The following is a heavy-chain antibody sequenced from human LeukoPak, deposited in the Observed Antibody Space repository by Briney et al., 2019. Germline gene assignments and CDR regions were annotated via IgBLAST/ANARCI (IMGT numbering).Heavy chain of an antibody. V-gene: IGHV3-7*03. CDR3: ARDSTYSSGSRFYDRFDY. D-gene: IGHD2-15*01. Sequence: PGGSLRLSCAASGFSLSAYWMTWVRQAPGKGLEWVANINRDGSQRNHVDSVKGRFTISRDNAKNPLYLQMDSLTAEDTAVYYCARDSTYSSGSRFYDRFDYWGQGTLVTVSS. J-gene: IGHJ4*02. CDR2: INRDGSQR. CDR1: GFSLSAYW.